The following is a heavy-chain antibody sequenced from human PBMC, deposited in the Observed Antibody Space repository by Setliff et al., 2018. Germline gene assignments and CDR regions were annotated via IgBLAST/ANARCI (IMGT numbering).Heavy chain of an antibody. J-gene: IGHJ4*02. D-gene: IGHD3-10*01. CDR3: AKSYGSGSYRPLFDY. CDR2: ISNSGGST. CDR1: GFTFSSYE. V-gene: IGHV3-23*01. Sequence: PGGSLRLSCAASGFTFSSYEMNWVRQAPGKGLEWVSYISNSGGSTFYADSVKGRFTISRDNSKNTLYVQMNSLRAEDTAVYYCAKSYGSGSYRPLFDYWGQGTLVTVSS.